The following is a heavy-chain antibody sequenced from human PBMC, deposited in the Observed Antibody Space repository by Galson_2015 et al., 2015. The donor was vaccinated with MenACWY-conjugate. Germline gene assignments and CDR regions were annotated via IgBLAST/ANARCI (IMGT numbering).Heavy chain of an antibody. V-gene: IGHV3-33*01. CDR3: VRDRSMAYFDY. J-gene: IGHJ4*02. CDR2: IWYDGSNK. D-gene: IGHD2/OR15-2a*01. Sequence: AVIWYDGSNKYYADSVKGRFTFSRDNSRNTLFLQMNSLRAEDTAVYYCVRDRSMAYFDYWGQGALVIVSS.